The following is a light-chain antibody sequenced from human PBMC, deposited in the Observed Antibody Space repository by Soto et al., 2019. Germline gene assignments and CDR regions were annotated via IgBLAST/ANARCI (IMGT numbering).Light chain of an antibody. V-gene: IGKV3-11*01. CDR1: QSVSSS. CDR2: GAS. CDR3: QHRTNWEYT. Sequence: EIVLTQSPATLSLSPGERATLSCRASQSVSSSLAWYQQKPGQAPRLLIYGASKRAPGIPVRFSASGSGTDFTLTISSLEPEDFAVYSCQHRTNWEYTFGQGTKVHI. J-gene: IGKJ2*01.